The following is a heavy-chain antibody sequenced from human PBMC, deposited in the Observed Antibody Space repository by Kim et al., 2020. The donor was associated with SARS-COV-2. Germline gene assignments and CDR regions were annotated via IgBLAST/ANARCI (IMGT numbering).Heavy chain of an antibody. CDR3: TTGWRFFPRRQTFFDY. V-gene: IGHV3-15*01. J-gene: IGHJ4*02. Sequence: PVKGRFTISRDASKNTLYLQMNSLKTEDTAVYYCTTGWRFFPRRQTFFDYWGQGTLVTVSS. D-gene: IGHD3-3*01.